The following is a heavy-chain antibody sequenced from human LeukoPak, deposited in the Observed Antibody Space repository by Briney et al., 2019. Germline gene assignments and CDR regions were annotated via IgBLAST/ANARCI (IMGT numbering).Heavy chain of an antibody. D-gene: IGHD5-18*01. CDR1: GFTFISYS. V-gene: IGHV3-21*01. Sequence: PGGSLRLSCVASGFTFISYSMNWVRQAPGRGLEWVSSISSSSSYIYYADSVKGRFTIPRDNSKHTLYLQTNSLRAEDTAVYYCAKPLLKTAMVTTAHYWGQGTLVTVSS. CDR3: AKPLLKTAMVTTAHY. J-gene: IGHJ4*02. CDR2: ISSSSSYI.